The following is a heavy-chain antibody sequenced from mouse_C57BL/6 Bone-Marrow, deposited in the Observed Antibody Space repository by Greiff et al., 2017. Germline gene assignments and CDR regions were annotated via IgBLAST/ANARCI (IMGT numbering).Heavy chain of an antibody. Sequence: VQLQQSGAELVKPGASVKLSCKASGYTFTSYWMQWVKQRPGQGLEWIGEIDPSDSYTNYNQKFKGKATLTVDTSSSTAYMQLSSLTSEDSAVYYGARELIYYDYSAWFAYWGQGTLVTVSA. CDR2: IDPSDSYT. CDR3: ARELIYYDYSAWFAY. D-gene: IGHD2-4*01. J-gene: IGHJ3*01. CDR1: GYTFTSYW. V-gene: IGHV1-50*01.